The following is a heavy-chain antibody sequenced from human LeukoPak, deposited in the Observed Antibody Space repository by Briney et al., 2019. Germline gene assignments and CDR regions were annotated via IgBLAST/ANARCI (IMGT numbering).Heavy chain of an antibody. J-gene: IGHJ2*01. CDR2: MNWKTDIV. V-gene: IGHV3-9*03. CDR1: GFNFNLDDYA. Sequence: GRSLRLSCAASGFNFNLDDYAFHWVRQAPGKGLEWVSGMNWKTDIVAYADSVKGRFTISRDNDRKSVHLQMNSLTPDDMAVYHCAKGPKENWYFDLWGRGTLVTVSS. CDR3: AKGPKENWYFDL.